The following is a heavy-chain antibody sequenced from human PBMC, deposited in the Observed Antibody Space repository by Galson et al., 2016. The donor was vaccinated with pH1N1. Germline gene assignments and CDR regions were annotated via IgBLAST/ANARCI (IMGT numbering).Heavy chain of an antibody. Sequence: SVKVSCKATGYRFIGYYIHWVRQAPGQGLEWMGWVNPNGGSTKFGAPKYAEKFQDRVIITTDTSINVAFLELRNLRLDDPAVYYCARDQEFCGTDKGFSGLDHWGQGTLVTVSS. D-gene: IGHD2-21*01. CDR1: GYRFIGYY. V-gene: IGHV1-2*02. CDR3: ARDQEFCGTDKGFSGLDH. J-gene: IGHJ4*02. CDR2: VNPNGGSTKFGAP.